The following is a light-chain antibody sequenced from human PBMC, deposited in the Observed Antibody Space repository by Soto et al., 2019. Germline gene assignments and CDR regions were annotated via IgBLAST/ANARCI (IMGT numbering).Light chain of an antibody. V-gene: IGLV2-11*01. CDR1: SSDVGRYNY. J-gene: IGLJ1*01. Sequence: QSALTQPRSVSGSPGQSVTMSCTGASSDVGRYNYVSWYQHHPGKAPNLMIYDVSTRPSGVPDRFSGSKSGTTASLTISGRQAEDEADYYCCSYAGSPYVFGTGTKLTVL. CDR2: DVS. CDR3: CSYAGSPYV.